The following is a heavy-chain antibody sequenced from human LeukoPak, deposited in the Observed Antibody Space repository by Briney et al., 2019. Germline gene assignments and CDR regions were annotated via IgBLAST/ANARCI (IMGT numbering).Heavy chain of an antibody. CDR2: IRYDGNNL. V-gene: IGHV3-30*02. Sequence: GGSLRLSCGASGFTFSNYGMLWVRQAPGKGLEWVAFIRYDGNNLLYADSVKGRFTISRDNSKNTLYLHIKSLRAEDTAVYYCAKDNPLDYWGQGTLVIVSS. CDR1: GFTFSNYG. D-gene: IGHD1-14*01. J-gene: IGHJ4*02. CDR3: AKDNPLDY.